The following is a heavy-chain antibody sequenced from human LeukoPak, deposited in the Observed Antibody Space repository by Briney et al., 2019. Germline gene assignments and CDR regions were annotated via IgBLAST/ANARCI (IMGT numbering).Heavy chain of an antibody. CDR1: GYSFTSYW. V-gene: IGHV5-51*01. CDR3: ARHVGIAAAYYYYMDV. Sequence: GESLKISCKGSGYSFTSYWIGWVRQMPGKGLEWMGIIYPGDSETRYSPSFQGQVTISADKSISTAYLQWSSLKASDTAMYYCARHVGIAAAYYYYMDVWGKGTTVTVSS. CDR2: IYPGDSET. D-gene: IGHD6-13*01. J-gene: IGHJ6*03.